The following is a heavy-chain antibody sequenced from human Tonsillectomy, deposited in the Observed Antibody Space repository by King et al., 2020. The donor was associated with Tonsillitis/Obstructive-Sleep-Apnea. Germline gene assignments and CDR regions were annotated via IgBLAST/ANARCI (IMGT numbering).Heavy chain of an antibody. CDR2: IQSKTDGGTT. Sequence: VQLVESGGGLVKPGGSLRLSCAASGFIFSNAWMSWVRQAPGKGLEWVGRIQSKTDGGTTDYAAPVKGRLTISRDDSENTLYLQMNSLKTEDAGVYYCTTDSRGVPVWGKGTSVTVSS. D-gene: IGHD2-8*01. J-gene: IGHJ6*04. CDR3: TTDSRGVPV. CDR1: GFIFSNAW. V-gene: IGHV3-15*01.